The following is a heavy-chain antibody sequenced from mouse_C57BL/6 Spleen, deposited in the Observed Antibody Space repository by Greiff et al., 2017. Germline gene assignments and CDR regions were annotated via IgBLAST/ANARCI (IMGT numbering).Heavy chain of an antibody. CDR3: AIEEGMVTTCDY. CDR1: GYTFTSYW. D-gene: IGHD2-2*01. Sequence: QVQLQQPGAELVQPGASVKVSCQASGYTFTSYWMHWVKQRPGQGLEWIGRIHPSDSDTNYNQKFKGKATLTVDKSSSTAYMQLSSLTSEDSAVYYCAIEEGMVTTCDYWGQGTTRTVSS. J-gene: IGHJ2*01. CDR2: IHPSDSDT. V-gene: IGHV1-74*01.